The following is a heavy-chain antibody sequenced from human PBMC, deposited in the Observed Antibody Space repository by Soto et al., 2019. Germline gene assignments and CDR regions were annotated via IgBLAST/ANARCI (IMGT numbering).Heavy chain of an antibody. Sequence: PSESLSLTCTVSGGSISSYYWSWIRQPPGKGLEWIGYIYYSGSTNYNPSLKSRVTISVDTSKNQFSLKLSSVTAADTAVYYCARDGYSRPPDVWGQGTTVTVSS. CDR1: GGSISSYY. CDR2: IYYSGST. CDR3: ARDGYSRPPDV. D-gene: IGHD6-13*01. J-gene: IGHJ6*02. V-gene: IGHV4-59*01.